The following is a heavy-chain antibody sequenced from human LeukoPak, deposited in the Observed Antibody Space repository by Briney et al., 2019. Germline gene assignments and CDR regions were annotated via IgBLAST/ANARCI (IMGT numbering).Heavy chain of an antibody. CDR3: ARGPRTIFGVVITLNWFDP. Sequence: ASVKVSCKASGYTFTSYAMHWVRQAPGQRLEWMGWINAGNGNTKYSQKFQGRVTITRDTSASTAYMELSSLRSEDTAVYYCARGPRTIFGVVITLNWFDPWGQGTLVTVSS. V-gene: IGHV1-3*01. CDR2: INAGNGNT. D-gene: IGHD3-3*01. CDR1: GYTFTSYA. J-gene: IGHJ5*02.